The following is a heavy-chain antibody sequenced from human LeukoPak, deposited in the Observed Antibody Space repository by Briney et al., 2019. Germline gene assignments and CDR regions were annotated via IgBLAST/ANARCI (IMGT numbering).Heavy chain of an antibody. Sequence: SETLSLTCTVSGGSISRSICYWGWSRQPPGKGLEWIGTIYNNGDTYYNPSLKSRLTISVDTSKNQFSLELTSVTAADTAVYYCAIVGCSGSDYFTDYWGQGTLVTVSS. D-gene: IGHD5-12*01. J-gene: IGHJ4*02. CDR2: IYNNGDT. CDR3: AIVGCSGSDYFTDY. V-gene: IGHV4-39*01. CDR1: GGSISRSICY.